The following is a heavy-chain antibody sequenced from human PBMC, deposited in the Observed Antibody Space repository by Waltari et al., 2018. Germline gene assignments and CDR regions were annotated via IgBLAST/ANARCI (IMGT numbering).Heavy chain of an antibody. J-gene: IGHJ3*02. CDR3: AKPQWLSPDAFDI. Sequence: EVQLVESGGGLVQPGRSLRLSCAASGFTFDDYAMHWVRQAPGKGREWVSGISWNSGRVVYADSVKGRFTISRDNAKNSLHLQMNSLRAEDTALYYCAKPQWLSPDAFDIWGQGTMVTVSS. CDR2: ISWNSGRV. V-gene: IGHV3-9*01. D-gene: IGHD6-19*01. CDR1: GFTFDDYA.